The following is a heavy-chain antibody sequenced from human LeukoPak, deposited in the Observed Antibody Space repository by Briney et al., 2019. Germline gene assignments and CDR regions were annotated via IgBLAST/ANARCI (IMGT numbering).Heavy chain of an antibody. V-gene: IGHV3-30-3*01. D-gene: IGHD2-15*01. CDR3: ARGTSQGYCGGGDCYGAFDI. CDR2: ISYDGSNK. CDR1: GFSFNSYA. J-gene: IGHJ3*02. Sequence: GGSLRLSCAASGFSFNSYAFHWVRQAPGKGLEWVAVISYDGSNKYYADSVKGRFTISRDNSENTVYLQMNSLRVEDTAMYYCARGTSQGYCGGGDCYGAFDIWGQGTMLTVSS.